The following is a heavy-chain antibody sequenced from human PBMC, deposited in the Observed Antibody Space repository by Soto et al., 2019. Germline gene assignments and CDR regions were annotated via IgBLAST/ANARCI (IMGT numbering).Heavy chain of an antibody. CDR1: GFTFSSYS. J-gene: IGHJ4*02. CDR2: FRGSGDDGTT. Sequence: PGGSLRLSCAASGFTFSSYSMSWVRQAPGKGLEWVSGFRGSGDDGTTYYADSVKGRFTISRDNSKNMLFLQMNSLKAEDTAIYYCAKKVNSGSESKYFDYWGQGTLVTVSS. D-gene: IGHD3-10*01. V-gene: IGHV3-23*01. CDR3: AKKVNSGSESKYFDY.